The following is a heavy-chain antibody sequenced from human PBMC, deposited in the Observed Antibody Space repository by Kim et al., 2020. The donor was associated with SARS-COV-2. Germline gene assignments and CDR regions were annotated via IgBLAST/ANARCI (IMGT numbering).Heavy chain of an antibody. CDR2: A. V-gene: IGHV1-69*01. J-gene: IGHJ4*02. Sequence: ANYAQKFQGRVTITADESTSTAYMELSSLRSEDTAVYYCARAPPNQREMGWGQGTLVTVSS. D-gene: IGHD2-8*01. CDR3: ARAPPNQREMG.